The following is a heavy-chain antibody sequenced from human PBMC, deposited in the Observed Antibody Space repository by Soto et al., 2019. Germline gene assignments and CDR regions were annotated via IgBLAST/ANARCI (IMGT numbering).Heavy chain of an antibody. D-gene: IGHD5-18*01. V-gene: IGHV4-59*12. J-gene: IGHJ4*02. Sequence: SETLSLTCTVSGDSISTYYWTWIRQPPGKELEWIGFVYYSGSTNYNPSPKSRVTISVDTPNNQFSLKLSSVTAADTAVYYCAKDLETSYGYFDYWGQGTLVTVSS. CDR1: GDSISTYY. CDR3: AKDLETSYGYFDY. CDR2: VYYSGST.